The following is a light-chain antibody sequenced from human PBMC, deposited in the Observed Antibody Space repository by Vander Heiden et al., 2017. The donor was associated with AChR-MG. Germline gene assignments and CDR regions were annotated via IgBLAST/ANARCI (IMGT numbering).Light chain of an antibody. CDR2: AAS. V-gene: IGKV1-8*01. J-gene: IGKJ1*01. CDR1: QGISSY. CDR3: QQDYSYAWT. Sequence: AIRITQSPSSLSASTGDRVTITCRASQGISSYLAWYQQKPGKAPKLLIYAASTLQSGVPSRFSGSGSGTDFTLTISCLQSEDFATYYCQQDYSYAWTFGQGTKVEIK.